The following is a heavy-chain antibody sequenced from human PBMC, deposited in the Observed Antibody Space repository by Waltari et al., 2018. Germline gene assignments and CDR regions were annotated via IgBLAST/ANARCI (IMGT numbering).Heavy chain of an antibody. V-gene: IGHV3-53*01. CDR3: ARVPGYS. CDR1: GFTVGNNY. Sequence: EVLLVESGGGLIQPGGSLRLSCVASGFTVGNNYMTWVRQAPGKGLEWVSFIYSGGDTYYADAVKGRFTSSRDNSKNTLYLQMNSLRADDTAVYYCARVPGYSWGQGTLVTVSS. CDR2: IYSGGDT. J-gene: IGHJ4*02.